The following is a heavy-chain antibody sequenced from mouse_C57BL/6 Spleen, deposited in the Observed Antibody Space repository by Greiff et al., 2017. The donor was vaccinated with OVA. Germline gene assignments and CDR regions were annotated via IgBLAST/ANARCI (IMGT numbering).Heavy chain of an antibody. CDR3: ARIYGSSYGYFDF. CDR1: GYTFTSYW. V-gene: IGHV1-55*01. J-gene: IGHJ1*03. CDR2: IYPGSGST. D-gene: IGHD1-1*01. Sequence: QVQLQQPGAELVKPGASVKMSCKASGYTFTSYWITWVKQRPGQGLEWIGDIYPGSGSTKYNEKFKSKATLTVDTSSSTAYMPLSSLTSEDSAVYYCARIYGSSYGYFDFWGTGTTVTVSS.